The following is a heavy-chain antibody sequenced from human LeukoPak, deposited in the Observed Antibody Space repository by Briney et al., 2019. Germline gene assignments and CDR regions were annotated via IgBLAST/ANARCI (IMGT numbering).Heavy chain of an antibody. Sequence: SQTLSLTCAISGDSVSNNSVAWNWIRQSPSRGLEWLGRTYYRSKWYNDYAVSMESRITINPDTSKNHFSLQLNSVTPEDTAVYYCARGHSRLIDFWGQGTLVTVSS. V-gene: IGHV6-1*01. CDR2: TYYRSKWYN. J-gene: IGHJ4*02. CDR3: ARGHSRLIDF. D-gene: IGHD4-11*01. CDR1: GDSVSNNSVA.